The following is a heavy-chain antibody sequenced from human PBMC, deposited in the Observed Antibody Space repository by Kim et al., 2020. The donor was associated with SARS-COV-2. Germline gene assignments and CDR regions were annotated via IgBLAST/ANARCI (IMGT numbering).Heavy chain of an antibody. CDR1: GGSISNYY. D-gene: IGHD6-13*01. J-gene: IGHJ4*02. Sequence: SETLSLTCTVSGGSISNYYWNWIRQPPGKGLEWIGYIYYSGSTNYIPSLKSRVTISVDTSKNQFSLKLNSVTAADTAVYYCVRGLSSSWYYFDYWGQGTLVTVSS. CDR3: VRGLSSSWYYFDY. CDR2: IYYSGST. V-gene: IGHV4-59*01.